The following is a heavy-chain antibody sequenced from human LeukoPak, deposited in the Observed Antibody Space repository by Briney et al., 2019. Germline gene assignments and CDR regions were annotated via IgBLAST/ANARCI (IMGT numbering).Heavy chain of an antibody. CDR2: INWNSGST. D-gene: IGHD5-12*01. Sequence: GGSLRLSCAVSGFTLADYGMRWVRQAPGKGLEWVSGINWNSGSTGYANSVKGRFTISRDNAKNSLYLQMNSLRAEDTAVYYCARDTNIVATIGFADYWGQGTLVTVSS. CDR3: ARDTNIVATIGFADY. J-gene: IGHJ4*02. CDR1: GFTLADYG. V-gene: IGHV3-20*04.